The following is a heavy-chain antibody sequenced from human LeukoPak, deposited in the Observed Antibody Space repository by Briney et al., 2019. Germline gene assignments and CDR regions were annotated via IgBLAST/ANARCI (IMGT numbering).Heavy chain of an antibody. D-gene: IGHD3-9*01. Sequence: GGSLRLSCAASGFTFRNAWMSWVRQAPGKGLEWVGRIKSKTDGWTTDYAAPVKGRFTISRDDSKNTLYLQMNSLKTEDTAVYYCTTDSTYYDILTGSTDWGQGTLVTVSS. CDR3: TTDSTYYDILTGSTD. J-gene: IGHJ4*02. V-gene: IGHV3-15*01. CDR1: GFTFRNAW. CDR2: IKSKTDGWTT.